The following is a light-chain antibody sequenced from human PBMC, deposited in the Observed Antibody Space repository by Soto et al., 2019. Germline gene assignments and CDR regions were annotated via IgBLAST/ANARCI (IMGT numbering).Light chain of an antibody. CDR3: QQTDSTPLT. CDR1: QGISSY. J-gene: IGKJ5*01. CDR2: AAS. Sequence: IQLTQSPSSLSASVGDRVAVACRASQGISSYLAWYQQKPGKAPKLLIYAASNLQSGVPSRFSGGGSGTDFTLTISSLQPEDFATFYCQQTDSTPLTFGQGTRLEIK. V-gene: IGKV1-39*01.